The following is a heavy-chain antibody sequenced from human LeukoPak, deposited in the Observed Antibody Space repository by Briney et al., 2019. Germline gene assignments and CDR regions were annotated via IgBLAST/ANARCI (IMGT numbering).Heavy chain of an antibody. CDR1: GGSFSGYY. Sequence: PSETMSPTSAVYGGSFSGYYWSWISQPQGKGREWNGEINHRGSTNYNPSLKSRVTISVDTSKNQSSLKLSSVTAADTAVYYCARGSSIAASWDFAYYYYYYMDVWGKGTTVTVSS. D-gene: IGHD6-13*01. CDR2: INHRGST. V-gene: IGHV4-34*01. CDR3: ARGSSIAASWDFAYYYYYYMDV. J-gene: IGHJ6*03.